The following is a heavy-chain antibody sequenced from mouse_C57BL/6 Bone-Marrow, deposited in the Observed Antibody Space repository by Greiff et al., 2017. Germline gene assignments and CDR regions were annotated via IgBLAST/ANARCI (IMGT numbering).Heavy chain of an antibody. J-gene: IGHJ1*03. V-gene: IGHV5-6*01. CDR1: GFTFSSYG. CDR2: ISSGGSYT. CDR3: ARPRWLLQYFDV. Sequence: EVQLVESGGDLVKPGGSLKLSCAASGFTFSSYGMSWVRQTPDKRLEWVATISSGGSYTYYPDSVKGRFTISRDYAKNTLYLQMSSLKSEDTAMYYCARPRWLLQYFDVWGTGTTVTVSS. D-gene: IGHD2-3*01.